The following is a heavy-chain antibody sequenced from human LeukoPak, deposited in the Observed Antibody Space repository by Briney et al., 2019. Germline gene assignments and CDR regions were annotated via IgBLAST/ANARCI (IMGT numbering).Heavy chain of an antibody. CDR2: MNPYTGKT. CDR1: GYTFTSFD. D-gene: IGHD3-22*01. V-gene: IGHV1-8*03. Sequence: ASVKVSCKTSGYTFTSFDINWVRRAAGQGLEWLGWMNPYTGKTGYAQKFQGRVTFTGDTSIRTAYMEVSSLTSEDTAVYYCARAPSPYYYDGSAYYSDYWGQGTLVTVSS. J-gene: IGHJ4*02. CDR3: ARAPSPYYYDGSAYYSDY.